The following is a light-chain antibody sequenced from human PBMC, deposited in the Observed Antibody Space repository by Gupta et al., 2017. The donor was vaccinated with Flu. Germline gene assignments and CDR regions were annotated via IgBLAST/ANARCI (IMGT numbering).Light chain of an antibody. J-gene: IGKJ4*01. V-gene: IGKV1-16*02. Sequence: DIQMTQSPSSLYASVGDRVTITWFQQKPGRAPKSLIYAASRLQSGVPSKFSGSGSGTDFTLTISSLQPEDFATYYCQQYNRFPLTFGGGTKVEI. CDR3: QQYNRFPLT. CDR2: AAS.